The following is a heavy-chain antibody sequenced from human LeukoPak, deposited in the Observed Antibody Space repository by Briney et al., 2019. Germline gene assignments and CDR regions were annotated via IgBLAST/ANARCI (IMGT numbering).Heavy chain of an antibody. CDR3: ARGDYDILRPFDY. Sequence: SVKVPCKASGGTFSSYAISWVRQAPGQGLELMGRIIPIFGTANYAQKFQGRVTITADESTSTAYMELSSLRSEDTAVYYCARGDYDILRPFDYWGQGTLITVSS. CDR2: IIPIFGTA. D-gene: IGHD3-9*01. J-gene: IGHJ4*02. CDR1: GGTFSSYA. V-gene: IGHV1-69*01.